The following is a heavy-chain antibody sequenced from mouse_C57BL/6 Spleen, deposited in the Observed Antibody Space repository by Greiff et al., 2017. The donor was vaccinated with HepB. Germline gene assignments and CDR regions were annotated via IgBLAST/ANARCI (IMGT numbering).Heavy chain of an antibody. CDR2: INPNNGGT. V-gene: IGHV1-22*01. J-gene: IGHJ3*01. Sequence: EVQLQQSGPELVKPGASVKMSCKASGYTFTDYNMHWVKQSHGKSLEWIGYINPNNGGTSYNQKFKGKATLTVNKSSSTAYMELRSLTSEDSAVYYCARGGNGGAGFAYWGQGTLVTVSA. CDR3: ARGGNGGAGFAY. CDR1: GYTFTDYN.